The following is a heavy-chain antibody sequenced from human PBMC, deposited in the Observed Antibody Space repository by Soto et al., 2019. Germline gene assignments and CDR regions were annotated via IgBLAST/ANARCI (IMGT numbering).Heavy chain of an antibody. J-gene: IGHJ4*02. V-gene: IGHV1-69*06. CDR3: ASPGLLINYDFWSGYYRFDY. CDR2: IIPIFGTA. Sequence: QVQLVQSGAEVKKPGSSVKVSCKASGGTFSSYAISWGRQAPGQGLEWMGGIIPIFGTANYAQKFQGRVTITADKSTSTAYMELSSLRSEDTAVYYCASPGLLINYDFWSGYYRFDYWGQGTLVTVSS. CDR1: GGTFSSYA. D-gene: IGHD3-3*01.